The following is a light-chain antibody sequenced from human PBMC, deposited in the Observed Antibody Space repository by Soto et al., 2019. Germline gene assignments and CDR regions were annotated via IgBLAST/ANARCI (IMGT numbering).Light chain of an antibody. J-gene: IGLJ1*01. CDR1: SSDVGDYNR. V-gene: IGLV2-14*01. Sequence: QSALTQPPSVSGSPGQSITISCTGTSSDVGDYNRVSWYQHHPGKAPKLMIFEVTNRPSGISDRFSGFKSGSTASLTISELQPDDEADYYCGTWDSSLSAGVFGTGTKVTVL. CDR2: EVT. CDR3: GTWDSSLSAGV.